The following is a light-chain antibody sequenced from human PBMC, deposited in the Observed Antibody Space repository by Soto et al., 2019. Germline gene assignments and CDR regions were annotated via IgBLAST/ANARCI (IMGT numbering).Light chain of an antibody. V-gene: IGKV1-5*03. CDR1: QSISSW. Sequence: IQMTQSPSTLSASVGDRAIITCRASQSISSWLAWFQQKPGKAPKLLIYKASSLQSGVPSRFSGSGSGTEFTLTISSLQADDFATYFCQQYNIYPWTFGQGTKV. CDR3: QQYNIYPWT. CDR2: KAS. J-gene: IGKJ1*01.